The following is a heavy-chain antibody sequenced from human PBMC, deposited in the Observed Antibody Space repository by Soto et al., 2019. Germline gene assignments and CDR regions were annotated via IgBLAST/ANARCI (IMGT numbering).Heavy chain of an antibody. CDR1: GGSISSSSYY. Sequence: QLQLQESGPGLVKPSETLSLTCTVSGGSISSSSYYWGWIRQPPGKGLEWIGSIYYSGSTYYNPSLKLRVTISVDTSKNQFSLKLSSVTAADTAVYYCARTRSSSWYDFDYWGQGTLVTVSS. D-gene: IGHD6-13*01. J-gene: IGHJ4*02. V-gene: IGHV4-39*01. CDR2: IYYSGST. CDR3: ARTRSSSWYDFDY.